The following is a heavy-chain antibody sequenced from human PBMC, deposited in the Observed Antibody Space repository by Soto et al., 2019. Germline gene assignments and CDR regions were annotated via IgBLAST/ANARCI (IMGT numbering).Heavy chain of an antibody. V-gene: IGHV5-51*01. J-gene: IGHJ3*02. Sequence: GESLKISCKGSGYSFTSYWIGWVRQMPGKGLEWMGIIYPGDSDTRYSPSFQGQVTISADKSISTAYLQWSSLKASDTAMYSGARLGADIAAAGTASDAFDIWGQGTMVTVSS. CDR3: ARLGADIAAAGTASDAFDI. CDR1: GYSFTSYW. D-gene: IGHD6-13*01. CDR2: IYPGDSDT.